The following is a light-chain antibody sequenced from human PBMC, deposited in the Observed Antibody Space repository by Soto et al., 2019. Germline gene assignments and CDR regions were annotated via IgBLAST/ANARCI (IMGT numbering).Light chain of an antibody. V-gene: IGKV3-15*01. J-gene: IGKJ1*01. Sequence: EIVLTQSPATLSLSPGERATLSCRASHSVTTYLAWYQQKPGQGPRLLIYAASTRATGIPARFSGSGSGTEFSLTISSLQSEDFAVYYCQQYINWPRTFGQGTKVDIK. CDR2: AAS. CDR3: QQYINWPRT. CDR1: HSVTTY.